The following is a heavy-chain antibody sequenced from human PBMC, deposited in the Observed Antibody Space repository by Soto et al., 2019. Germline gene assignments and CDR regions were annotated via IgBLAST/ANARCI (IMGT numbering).Heavy chain of an antibody. CDR2: MNPINGAT. V-gene: IGHV1-8*02. Sequence: ASVKVSCKASGYDFTAYDINWVRQASGQGLEWMGWMNPINGATGSARRFQGRVSMTRNTATATAYLELTSLRSDDSAVYYCGRGPSPRAPAGGTPYYYAMDVWGQGTTVTVSS. CDR3: GRGPSPRAPAGGTPYYYAMDV. D-gene: IGHD6-13*01. CDR1: GYDFTAYD. J-gene: IGHJ6*02.